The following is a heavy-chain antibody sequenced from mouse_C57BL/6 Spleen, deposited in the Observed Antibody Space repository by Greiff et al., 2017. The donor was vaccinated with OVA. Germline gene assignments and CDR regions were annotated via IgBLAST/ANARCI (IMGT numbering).Heavy chain of an antibody. CDR1: GYTFTSYW. Sequence: QVQLQQPGAELVRPGSSVKLSCKASGYTFTSYWMPWVKQRPIQGLEWIGNIDPSDSENHYNQKFKAKATLTADTSSNTAYMQLSSLTSEDSAIDYCARYSNRNYSMDYWGQGTSVTVSS. CDR3: ARYSNRNYSMDY. V-gene: IGHV1-52*01. CDR2: IDPSDSEN. J-gene: IGHJ4*01. D-gene: IGHD2-5*01.